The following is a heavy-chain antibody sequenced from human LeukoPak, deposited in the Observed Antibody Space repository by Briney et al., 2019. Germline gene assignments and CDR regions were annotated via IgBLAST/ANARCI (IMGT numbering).Heavy chain of an antibody. CDR1: GVSISSSDYY. J-gene: IGHJ6*02. V-gene: IGHV4-39*07. D-gene: IGHD1-26*01. CDR3: ARDSGGSYPYYYGLDV. CDR2: IYYSGRT. Sequence: SETLSLTCTVSGVSISSSDYYWGWIRQPPGKGLEWIGSIYYSGRTYYNPSLQSRVTISLDTSKTQFSLNLTSVTAADTAVYYCARDSGGSYPYYYGLDVWGQGTTVTVSS.